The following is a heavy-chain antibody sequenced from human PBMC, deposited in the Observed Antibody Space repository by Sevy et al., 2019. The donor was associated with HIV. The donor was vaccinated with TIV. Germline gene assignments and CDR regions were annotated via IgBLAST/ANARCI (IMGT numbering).Heavy chain of an antibody. CDR2: IYYSGST. CDR3: ARLCVAATWWYFDL. V-gene: IGHV4-39*01. J-gene: IGHJ2*01. Sequence: SESLSLTCTVSGGSISSSSYYWGWIRQPPGKGLEWIGSIYYSGSTYYNPSLKSRVTISVDTSKNQFSLKLSSVTAADTAVYYCARLCVAATWWYFDLWGRGTLVTVSS. CDR1: GGSISSSSYY. D-gene: IGHD2-15*01.